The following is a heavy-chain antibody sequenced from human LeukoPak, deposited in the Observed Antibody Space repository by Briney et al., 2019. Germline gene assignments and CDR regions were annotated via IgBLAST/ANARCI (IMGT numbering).Heavy chain of an antibody. D-gene: IGHD6-19*01. V-gene: IGHV3-30*04. CDR1: GFTFSSYA. CDR2: ISYDGGNK. Sequence: HPGGSLRLSCAASGFTFSSYALHWVRQAPGKGLEWVAVISYDGGNKYYTDSVKGQFTISRDNSKNTLYLQMNSLRAEDTAVYYCARDLGSIVVAGNPLYYMDVWGKGTTVTVSS. J-gene: IGHJ6*03. CDR3: ARDLGSIVVAGNPLYYMDV.